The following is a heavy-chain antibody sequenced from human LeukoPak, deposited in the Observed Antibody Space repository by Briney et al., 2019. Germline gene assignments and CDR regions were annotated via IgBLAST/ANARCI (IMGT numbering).Heavy chain of an antibody. CDR1: GGSISNYY. J-gene: IGHJ6*03. CDR2: IYYSGST. CDR3: ARQIPRDICSGGSCYSALNYMDV. V-gene: IGHV4-59*01. D-gene: IGHD2-15*01. Sequence: PSETLSLTCSVSGGSISNYYWSWIRQPPGKGLEWIGYIYYSGSTNYNPSPKSRVTISVDTSKNQFSLKLRSVTAADTAVYYCARQIPRDICSGGSCYSALNYMDVWGKGTTVTISS.